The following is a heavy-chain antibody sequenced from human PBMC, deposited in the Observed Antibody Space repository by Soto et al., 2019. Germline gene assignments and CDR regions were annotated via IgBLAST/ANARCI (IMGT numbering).Heavy chain of an antibody. CDR3: ATEPLDYYGSGRDAFDI. CDR1: GYTYPSSD. Sequence: ASVKVSCKASGYTYPSSDINWVRQATGQGLEWMGWMNPNSGNTGYAQKFQGRVTMTRNTSISTAYMELSSLRSEDTAVYYCATEPLDYYGSGRDAFDIWGQGTMVTVSS. CDR2: MNPNSGNT. J-gene: IGHJ3*02. V-gene: IGHV1-8*01. D-gene: IGHD3-10*01.